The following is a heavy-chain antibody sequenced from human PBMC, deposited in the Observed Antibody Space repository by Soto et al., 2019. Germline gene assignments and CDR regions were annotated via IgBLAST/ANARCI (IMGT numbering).Heavy chain of an antibody. D-gene: IGHD5-12*01. Sequence: GGSLRLSCAASGFTFSSYAMSWVRQAPGKGLEWVSAISGSGGSTYYADSVKGRFPISRDNSKNTLYLQMNSLRAEDTAVYYCAKAPSEDGVEWLRQTSFYFDYWGQGTLVTVSS. J-gene: IGHJ4*02. V-gene: IGHV3-23*01. CDR3: AKAPSEDGVEWLRQTSFYFDY. CDR1: GFTFSSYA. CDR2: ISGSGGST.